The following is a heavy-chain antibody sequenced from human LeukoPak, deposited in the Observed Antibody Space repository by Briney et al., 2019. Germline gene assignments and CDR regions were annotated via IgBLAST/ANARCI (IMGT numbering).Heavy chain of an antibody. CDR1: GSVSGYY. Sequence: SETLSLTCTVSGSVSGYYWSWIRQPPGKGLEWIGYIYTSGSTNYNPSLESRVTISVDTSKNQFSLDLSSVTAADTAVYYCARQKCTSASCLTKNAFDIWGQGTMVTVSS. CDR3: ARQKCTSASCLTKNAFDI. CDR2: IYTSGST. J-gene: IGHJ3*02. V-gene: IGHV4-4*09. D-gene: IGHD2-2*01.